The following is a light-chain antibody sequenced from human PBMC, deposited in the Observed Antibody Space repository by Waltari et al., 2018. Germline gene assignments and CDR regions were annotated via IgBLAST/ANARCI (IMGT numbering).Light chain of an antibody. Sequence: QSALTQPASVSVSPGQSITISCTGTTSDVGNYNLVSWYQQHPATAPKLMIYEVSQRPSGVSNRFSGSKSGNTASLTISGLQPEDETDYYCCSYAGHSTYVFGTGTKVTVL. CDR2: EVS. J-gene: IGLJ1*01. CDR1: TSDVGNYNL. V-gene: IGLV2-23*02. CDR3: CSYAGHSTYV.